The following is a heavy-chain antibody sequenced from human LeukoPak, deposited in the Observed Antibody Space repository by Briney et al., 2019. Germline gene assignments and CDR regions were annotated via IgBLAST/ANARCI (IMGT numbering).Heavy chain of an antibody. CDR3: ARSSRRTGTVEY. CDR1: GGSFSGYY. Sequence: SETQSLICAVYGGSFSGYYWSWIRQPPGKGLEWIGEINHSGSTNYNPSLKSRVTISVDTSKNQFSLKLSSVTAADTAVYYCARSSRRTGTVEYWGQGTLVTVSS. V-gene: IGHV4-34*01. CDR2: INHSGST. D-gene: IGHD1-7*01. J-gene: IGHJ4*02.